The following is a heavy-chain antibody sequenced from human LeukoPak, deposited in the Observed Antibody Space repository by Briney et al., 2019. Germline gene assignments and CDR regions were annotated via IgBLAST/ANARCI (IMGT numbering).Heavy chain of an antibody. Sequence: GGSLRLSCAASGFTFSSYEMNWVRQAPGKGLEWVSYISSSGSTIYYADSVKGRFTISRDNAKNSLYLQMNSLRAEDTAVYYRARGLGCSSTSCYAGDYYFDYWGQGTLVTVSS. J-gene: IGHJ4*02. D-gene: IGHD2-2*01. CDR2: ISSSGSTI. CDR1: GFTFSSYE. CDR3: ARGLGCSSTSCYAGDYYFDY. V-gene: IGHV3-48*03.